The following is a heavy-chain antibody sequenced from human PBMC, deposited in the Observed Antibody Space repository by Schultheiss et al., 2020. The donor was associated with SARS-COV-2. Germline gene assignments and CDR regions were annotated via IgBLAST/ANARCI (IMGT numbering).Heavy chain of an antibody. J-gene: IGHJ4*02. D-gene: IGHD6-19*01. CDR1: GGSISSSSYY. CDR3: AREKGAVAGVFDY. CDR2: IYYSGST. V-gene: IGHV4-39*07. Sequence: SETLSLTCTVSGGSISSSSYYWGWIRQPPGKGLEWIGSIYYSGSTYYNPSLKSRVTISVDTSKNQFSLKLSSVTAADTAVYYCAREKGAVAGVFDYWGQGTLVTVSS.